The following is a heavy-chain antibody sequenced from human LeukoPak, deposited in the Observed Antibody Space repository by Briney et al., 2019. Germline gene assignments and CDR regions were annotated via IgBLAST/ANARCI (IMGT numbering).Heavy chain of an antibody. Sequence: GGSLRLSCAASGFTFSSYWMSWVRQAPGKGLEWVANIKQDGSEKYYVDSVKGRFTISRDNSKNTLYLQMNSLRAEDTAVYYCAKDPYYYDSSGYPDYGGQGTLVTVSS. D-gene: IGHD3-22*01. V-gene: IGHV3-7*03. J-gene: IGHJ4*02. CDR3: AKDPYYYDSSGYPDY. CDR2: IKQDGSEK. CDR1: GFTFSSYW.